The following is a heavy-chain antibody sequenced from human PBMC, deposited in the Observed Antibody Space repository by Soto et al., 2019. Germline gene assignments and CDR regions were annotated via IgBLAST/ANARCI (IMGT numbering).Heavy chain of an antibody. V-gene: IGHV3-48*03. D-gene: IGHD2-2*02. CDR2: ISSSGSTI. Sequence: GGSLRLSCAASGFTFSSYEMNWVRQAPGKGLEWVSYISSSGSTIYYADSVKGRFTISRDNAKNSLYLQMNSLRAEDTAVYYCASLSTSCYSSSGCRLDYWGQGTLVTVSS. J-gene: IGHJ4*02. CDR1: GFTFSSYE. CDR3: ASLSTSCYSSSGCRLDY.